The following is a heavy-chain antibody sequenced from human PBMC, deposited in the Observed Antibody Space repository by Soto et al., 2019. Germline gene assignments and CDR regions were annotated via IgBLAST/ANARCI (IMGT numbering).Heavy chain of an antibody. CDR3: AAVPGDFDC. V-gene: IGHV1-58*01. J-gene: IGHJ4*02. D-gene: IGHD1-1*01. CDR2: IVIGSGNT. CDR1: GFSITSSS. Sequence: ASVKVCCKASGFSITSSSVQWVRQARGQRLEWIGWIVIGSGNTNYAQRFQERVTFTRDMSTSTAYMELSSLRSEDTAMYYCAAVPGDFDCWGQGTLVTVSS.